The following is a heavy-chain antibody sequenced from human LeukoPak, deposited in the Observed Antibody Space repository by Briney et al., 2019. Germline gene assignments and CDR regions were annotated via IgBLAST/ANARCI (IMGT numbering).Heavy chain of an antibody. CDR2: LKVDGSEK. Sequence: QPGGSLLLSCASSGFTFSTYWMSWVRQAPGKGLEWVAILKVDGSEKYYVYSVKGRFTISRDNAKNALYLQMNSLRAEDTAVYYCARDVWNYFDYWGQGTLVTVSS. J-gene: IGHJ4*02. CDR3: ARDVWNYFDY. D-gene: IGHD2-21*01. CDR1: GFTFSTYW. V-gene: IGHV3-7*05.